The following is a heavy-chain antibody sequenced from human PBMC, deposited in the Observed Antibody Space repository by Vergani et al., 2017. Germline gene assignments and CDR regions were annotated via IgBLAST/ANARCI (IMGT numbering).Heavy chain of an antibody. J-gene: IGHJ5*02. V-gene: IGHV4-59*01. Sequence: QVRLQESGPGLVKPSETLSLTCSVSGGSMSGYYWSWIRQPPGKELEWIGYMYHSGSTNYNPSLETRVTIQGDTSKNQFSLKLNYVSAGDTAVYYCGRVADLYGLGSRLLDLGGQGILVTVSS. CDR1: GGSMSGYY. CDR2: MYHSGST. CDR3: GRVADLYGLGSRLLDL. D-gene: IGHD3-10*01.